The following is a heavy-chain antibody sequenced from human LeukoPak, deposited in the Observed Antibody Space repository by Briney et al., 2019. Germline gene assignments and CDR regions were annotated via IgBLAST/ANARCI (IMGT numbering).Heavy chain of an antibody. CDR1: GYSISSGYY. CDR3: ARGPTGYEGY. D-gene: IGHD3-9*01. Sequence: SETLSLTCIVSGYSISSGYYWGWIRQPPGRGLEWIGSIYYSGSTYYNPSLKSRVTISVDTSKNQFSLKLSSVTAADTAVYYCARGPTGYEGYWGQGTLVTVSS. V-gene: IGHV4-38-2*02. J-gene: IGHJ4*02. CDR2: IYYSGST.